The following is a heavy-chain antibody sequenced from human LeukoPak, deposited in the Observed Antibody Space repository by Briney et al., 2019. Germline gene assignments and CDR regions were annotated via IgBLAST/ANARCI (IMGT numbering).Heavy chain of an antibody. CDR2: TSTYNGNT. V-gene: IGHV1-18*01. CDR1: GDTFSSFG. CDR3: ARSPYNSDWFDP. D-gene: IGHD6-25*01. J-gene: IGHJ5*02. Sequence: GASVKVSCKTSGDTFSSFGITWVRQAPGQGLEWMGWTSTYNGNTNYAQKIQGRVTMTTDTSTSTAYMELRSLRSDDTAVYYCARSPYNSDWFDPWGQGTLVIVSS.